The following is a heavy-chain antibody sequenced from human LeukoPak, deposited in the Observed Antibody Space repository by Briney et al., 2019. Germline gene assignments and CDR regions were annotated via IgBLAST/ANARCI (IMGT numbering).Heavy chain of an antibody. CDR1: GYTFTGYY. CDR2: INPNSGGT. CDR3: ARAIPLPNYYDSSGYYGR. Sequence: ASVKVSCKASGYTFTGYYMHWVRQAPGQGLEWMGRINPNSGGTNYAQKSQGRVTMTRDTSISTAYMELSRLRSDDTAVYYCARAIPLPNYYDSSGYYGRWGQGTLVTVSS. D-gene: IGHD3-22*01. J-gene: IGHJ4*02. V-gene: IGHV1-2*06.